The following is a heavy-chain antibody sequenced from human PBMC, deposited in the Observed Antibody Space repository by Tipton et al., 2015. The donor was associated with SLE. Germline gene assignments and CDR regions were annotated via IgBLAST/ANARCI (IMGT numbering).Heavy chain of an antibody. D-gene: IGHD1-26*01. J-gene: IGHJ2*01. CDR2: IYYSGST. CDR1: GYSFTSYW. CDR3: ARGGRRDFDL. Sequence: QVQLVQSGAEVKKPGESLRISCKGSGYSFTSYWISWVRQMPGKGLEWIGYIYYSGSTNYNPSLKSRVTISVDTSKNQFSLKLSSVTAADTAVYYCARGGRRDFDLWGRGTLVTVSS. V-gene: IGHV4-59*01.